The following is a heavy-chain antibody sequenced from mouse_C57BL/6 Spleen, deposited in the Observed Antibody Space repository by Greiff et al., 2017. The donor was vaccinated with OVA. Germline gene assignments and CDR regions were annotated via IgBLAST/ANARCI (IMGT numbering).Heavy chain of an antibody. CDR3: TSDGYYLEAMDY. Sequence: EVKLVESGGGLVQPGGSMKLSCAASGFTFSDAWMDWVRQSPEKGLEWVAEIRNKANNHATYYAESVKGRFTISRDDSKSSVYLQMNSLRAEDTGIYYCTSDGYYLEAMDYWGQGTSVTVSS. CDR2: IRNKANNHAT. D-gene: IGHD2-3*01. CDR1: GFTFSDAW. V-gene: IGHV6-6*01. J-gene: IGHJ4*01.